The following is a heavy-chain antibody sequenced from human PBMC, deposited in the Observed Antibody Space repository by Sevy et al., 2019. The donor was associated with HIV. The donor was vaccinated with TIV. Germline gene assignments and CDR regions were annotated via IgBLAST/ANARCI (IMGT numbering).Heavy chain of an antibody. CDR2: IIPIFGTA. Sequence: ASVKDSCKASGGTFSSYAISWVRQAPGQGLEWMGGIIPIFGTANYAQKFQGRVTITADESTSTAYMELSSLGSEDTAVYYCGWGYYDSSGYYYGHIDYWGQGTLLTVSS. D-gene: IGHD3-22*01. V-gene: IGHV1-69*13. CDR3: GWGYYDSSGYYYGHIDY. J-gene: IGHJ4*02. CDR1: GGTFSSYA.